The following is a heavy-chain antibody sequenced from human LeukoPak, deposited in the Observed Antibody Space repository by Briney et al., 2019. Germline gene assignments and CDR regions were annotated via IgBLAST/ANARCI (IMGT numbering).Heavy chain of an antibody. CDR3: ARPIVVVPAALNAFDI. D-gene: IGHD2-2*01. CDR2: IYTSGST. CDR1: GGSISSGSYY. Sequence: SETLSLTCTVSGGSISSGSYYWSWIRQPAGKGLEWIGRIYTSGSTNYNPSLKSRVTISVDTSKNQFSLKLSSVTAADTAVYYCARPIVVVPAALNAFDIWGQGTLVTVSS. J-gene: IGHJ4*02. V-gene: IGHV4-61*02.